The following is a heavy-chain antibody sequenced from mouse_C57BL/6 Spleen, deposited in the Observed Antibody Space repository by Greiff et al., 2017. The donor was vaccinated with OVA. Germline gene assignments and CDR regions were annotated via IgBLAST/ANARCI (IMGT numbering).Heavy chain of an antibody. CDR2: INPSNGGT. CDR1: GYTFTSSW. Sequence: QLPGTELVKPGASVKLSCKASGYTFTSSWMHWVKQRPGQGLEWIGNINPSNGGTNYNEKFKSKATLTVDKSSSTAYMQLSSLTSEDSAVYYCARSGMGRSFAYWGQGTLVTVSA. CDR3: ARSGMGRSFAY. D-gene: IGHD4-1*01. J-gene: IGHJ3*01. V-gene: IGHV1-53*01.